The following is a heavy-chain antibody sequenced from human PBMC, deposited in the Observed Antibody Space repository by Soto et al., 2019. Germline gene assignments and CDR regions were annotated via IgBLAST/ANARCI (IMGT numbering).Heavy chain of an antibody. D-gene: IGHD2-21*02. CDR1: GFIFSSFP. Sequence: GGSLRLSCAASGFIFSSFPMHWVRQAPGKVLEWVAVVSKDGSDKHYADSVKGRFTISRDNSENTLHLQMNSLRPEDTGVYYCARSYCGDNCALDYWGQGTPVTVSS. J-gene: IGHJ4*02. V-gene: IGHV3-30-3*01. CDR2: VSKDGSDK. CDR3: ARSYCGDNCALDY.